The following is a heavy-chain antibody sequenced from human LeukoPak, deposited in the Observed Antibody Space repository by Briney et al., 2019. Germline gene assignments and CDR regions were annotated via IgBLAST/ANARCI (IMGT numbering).Heavy chain of an antibody. Sequence: PGGSLRLSCAASGFTFDDYAMHWVRQAPGKGLEWVSGISWNSGSIGYADSAKGRFTISRDNAKNSVYLQMNSLRAEDTAVYYCARDDPSMIAALHYWGQGTLVTVSS. CDR1: GFTFDDYA. CDR2: ISWNSGSI. J-gene: IGHJ4*02. D-gene: IGHD6-6*01. CDR3: ARDDPSMIAALHY. V-gene: IGHV3-9*01.